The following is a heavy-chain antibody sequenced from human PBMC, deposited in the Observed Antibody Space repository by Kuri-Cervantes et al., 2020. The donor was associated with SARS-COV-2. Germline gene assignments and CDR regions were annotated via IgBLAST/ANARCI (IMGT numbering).Heavy chain of an antibody. CDR2: IYYRGNT. CDR1: GDSIGSGDFF. Sequence: SETLSLTCTVSGDSIGSGDFFWGWIRQSPGKGLEWIGYIYYRGNTYYSPSLKSRLTISVDTSKNHFSLSLTSVTAADTAVYFCARETPVGYFDYCGQGALVTVSS. D-gene: IGHD2-2*01. CDR3: ARETPVGYFDY. J-gene: IGHJ4*02. V-gene: IGHV4-30-4*08.